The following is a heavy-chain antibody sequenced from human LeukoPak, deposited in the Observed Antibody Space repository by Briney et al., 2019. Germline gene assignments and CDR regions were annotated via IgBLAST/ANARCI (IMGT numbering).Heavy chain of an antibody. CDR3: AKVRYCSGVNCYPDDN. D-gene: IGHD2-15*01. V-gene: IGHV3-7*01. CDR1: GFTFSNYW. Sequence: GGSLRLSCAASGFTFSNYWISWIRQTPGKGLEWVANIKPDGSEKLYVDSVKGRFTISRDNAKNSLYLQMNSLRAEDTAVYYCAKVRYCSGVNCYPDDNWGQGTLVTVSS. CDR2: IKPDGSEK. J-gene: IGHJ4*02.